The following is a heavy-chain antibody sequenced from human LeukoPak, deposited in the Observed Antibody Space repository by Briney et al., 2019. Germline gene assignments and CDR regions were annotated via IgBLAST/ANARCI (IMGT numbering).Heavy chain of an antibody. CDR2: IRSDGSNK. D-gene: IGHD1-26*01. V-gene: IGHV3-30*02. Sequence: GGSLRLSCAGSGFSFSSYGMHWVRQAPGKGLEWMAFIRSDGSNKYYADSVKGRFTISRDNSKNTLYLQMNSLRAEDTAVYYCARGRIVGATRPRQAGGYPPYYFDYWGQGTLVTVSS. J-gene: IGHJ4*02. CDR3: ARGRIVGATRPRQAGGYPPYYFDY. CDR1: GFSFSSYG.